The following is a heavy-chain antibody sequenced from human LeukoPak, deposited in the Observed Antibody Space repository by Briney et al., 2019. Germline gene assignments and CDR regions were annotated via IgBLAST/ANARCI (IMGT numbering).Heavy chain of an antibody. Sequence: SGGSLRLSCAASGFAFSSYWMSWVRQAPGKGLEWVANIKQDGSEKYYVDSVKGRFTISRDNDKNLVHLQMNSLRAEDTAVYYCARGGGMRSWYDFDYWGQGTLVTVSS. CDR3: ARGGGMRSWYDFDY. J-gene: IGHJ4*02. CDR2: IKQDGSEK. D-gene: IGHD6-13*01. CDR1: GFAFSSYW. V-gene: IGHV3-7*04.